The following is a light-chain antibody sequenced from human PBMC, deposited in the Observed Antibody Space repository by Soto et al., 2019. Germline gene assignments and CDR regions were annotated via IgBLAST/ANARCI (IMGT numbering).Light chain of an antibody. V-gene: IGLV2-8*01. CDR1: SSDVGGYNY. CDR2: EVS. J-gene: IGLJ2*01. Sequence: QSVLTQPPSASGSPGQSVTISCTGTSSDVGGYNYVSWYQQHPGKAPKLMIYEVSKRPSGVPDRFSGSKSGNTASLTVSGLQAEDDADYYCSSYAGSNNYVVFGGGTQLTVL. CDR3: SSYAGSNNYVV.